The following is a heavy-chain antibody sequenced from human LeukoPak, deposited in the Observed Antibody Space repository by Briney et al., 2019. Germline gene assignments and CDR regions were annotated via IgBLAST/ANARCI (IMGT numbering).Heavy chain of an antibody. Sequence: ASVKVSCKASGYTFTGYYMHWVRQAPGQGLEWMGWINPNTGGTNYAQKFQGRVTMTRDTSISTAYMELSSLRSDDTAVYYCARDLGVVGATRDPWGQGTLVTVSS. CDR3: ARDLGVVGATRDP. CDR1: GYTFTGYY. CDR2: INPNTGGT. J-gene: IGHJ5*02. D-gene: IGHD1-26*01. V-gene: IGHV1-2*02.